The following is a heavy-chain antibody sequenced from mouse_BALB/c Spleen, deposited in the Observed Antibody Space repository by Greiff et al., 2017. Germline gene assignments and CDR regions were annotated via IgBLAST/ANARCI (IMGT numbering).Heavy chain of an antibody. Sequence: VQLQQSGPGLVQPSQSLSITCTVSGFSLTSYGVHWVRQSPGKGLEWLGVIWSGGSTDYNAAFISRLSISKDNSKSQVFFKMNSLQANDTAIYYCARESTMITTGFAYWGQGTLVTVSA. J-gene: IGHJ3*01. V-gene: IGHV2-2*02. CDR2: IWSGGST. CDR3: ARESTMITTGFAY. D-gene: IGHD2-4*01. CDR1: GFSLTSYG.